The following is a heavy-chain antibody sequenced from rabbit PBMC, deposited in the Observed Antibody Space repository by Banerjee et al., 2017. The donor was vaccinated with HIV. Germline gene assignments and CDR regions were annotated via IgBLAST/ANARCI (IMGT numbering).Heavy chain of an antibody. CDR2: INTSSGNT. J-gene: IGHJ2*01. CDR1: GFSFSNKYV. D-gene: IGHD4-2*01. Sequence: QEQLVESGGGLVKPEGSLTLTCKASGFSFSNKYVMCWVRQAPGKGLQWIACINTSSGNTVYASWAKGRFTISRTSSTTVTLQMTSLTAADTATYFCARGGLGSADYTYTFDPWGPGTLVTVS. V-gene: IGHV1S45*01. CDR3: ARGGLGSADYTYTFDP.